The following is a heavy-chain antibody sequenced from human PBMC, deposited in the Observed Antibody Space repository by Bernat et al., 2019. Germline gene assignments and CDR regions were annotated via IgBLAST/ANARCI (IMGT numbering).Heavy chain of an antibody. CDR3: ARADDLLTANYGMDV. J-gene: IGHJ6*02. D-gene: IGHD3-3*01. Sequence: HLLESGGGVVQPGRSLRLSCAASGFTFSSYGMHWVRQAPGKGLEWVAVIWYDGSNKYYADSVKGRFTISRDNSKNTLYLQMNSLRAEDTAVYYCARADDLLTANYGMDVWGQGTTVTVSS. CDR1: GFTFSSYG. CDR2: IWYDGSNK. V-gene: IGHV3-33*01.